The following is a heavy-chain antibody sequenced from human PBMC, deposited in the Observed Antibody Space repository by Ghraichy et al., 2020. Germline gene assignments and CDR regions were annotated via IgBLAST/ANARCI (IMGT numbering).Heavy chain of an antibody. Sequence: SVKVSCKASGYSFSNYAINWVRQAPGQGLEWMGWINPDSGDTTFSQKFQGRVTMTTDTSTSTAYMELRSLRSDDTAVYYCATGSGTKFDYWGQGTLVTVSS. V-gene: IGHV1-18*01. CDR2: INPDSGDT. J-gene: IGHJ4*02. CDR1: GYSFSNYA. D-gene: IGHD3-10*01. CDR3: ATGSGTKFDY.